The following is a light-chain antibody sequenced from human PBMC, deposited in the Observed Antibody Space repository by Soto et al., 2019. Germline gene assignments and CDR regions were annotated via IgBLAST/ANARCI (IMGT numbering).Light chain of an antibody. CDR2: RNS. Sequence: QSVLTQPPSASGTPGQRVTISCSGSSSNIGSNYVYWYQQLPGTVPQLLIYRNSERPSGVPDRFSGSKSGTSASLAISGLRSEDEADYYCAAWDDSLSGVVFGGGTKHRP. V-gene: IGLV1-47*01. CDR3: AAWDDSLSGVV. CDR1: SSNIGSNY. J-gene: IGLJ2*01.